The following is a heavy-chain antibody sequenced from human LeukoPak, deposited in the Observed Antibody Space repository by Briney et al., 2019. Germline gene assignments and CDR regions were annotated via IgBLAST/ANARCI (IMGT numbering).Heavy chain of an antibody. V-gene: IGHV4-4*07. Sequence: SETLSLTCTVSGGSISSYYWSWIRQPAGKGLEWIGRIYTSGSTNYNPSLKSRVTMSVDTSKNQFSLKLSSVTAADTAVYYCARGGNHRVADDAFDIWGQGTMVTVSS. CDR1: GGSISSYY. D-gene: IGHD2-15*01. CDR3: ARGGNHRVADDAFDI. CDR2: IYTSGST. J-gene: IGHJ3*02.